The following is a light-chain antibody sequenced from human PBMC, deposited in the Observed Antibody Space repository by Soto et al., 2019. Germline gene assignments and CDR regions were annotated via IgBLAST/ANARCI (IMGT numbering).Light chain of an antibody. CDR1: QSDSSSY. Sequence: EIVLTQSPGTLSVSPGERASLSCRASQSDSSSYLAWYQQKPGQAPKLLIYGTSSRATGIPDRFSGSGSGTDFTLTISRLEPEDFAVYYCQQYGSSPRTFGQGTKVDIK. V-gene: IGKV3-20*01. J-gene: IGKJ1*01. CDR2: GTS. CDR3: QQYGSSPRT.